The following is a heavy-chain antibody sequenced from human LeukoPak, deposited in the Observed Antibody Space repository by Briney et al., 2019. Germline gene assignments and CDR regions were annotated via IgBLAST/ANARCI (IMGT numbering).Heavy chain of an antibody. CDR1: GYSFTSYW. Sequence: GESLKISCKGSGYSFTSYWIGWVRQMPGKGLEWMGIIYPGDSDTRYSPSFQGQVTISADKSISTVYLQLSSLKASDTAMYYCARRVTMVRGVYFFDYWGQGTLVTVSS. CDR3: ARRVTMVRGVYFFDY. D-gene: IGHD3-10*01. V-gene: IGHV5-51*01. CDR2: IYPGDSDT. J-gene: IGHJ4*02.